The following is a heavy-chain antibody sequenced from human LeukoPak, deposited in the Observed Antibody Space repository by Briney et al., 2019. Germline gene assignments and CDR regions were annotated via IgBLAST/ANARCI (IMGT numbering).Heavy chain of an antibody. J-gene: IGHJ6*02. CDR3: ASARYSYGSNYYYYGMDV. V-gene: IGHV1-2*02. CDR2: TNPNSGGT. Sequence: ASVKVSCKASGYTFTGYYMHWVRQAPGQGLEWMGWTNPNSGGTNYAQKFQGRVTMTRDTSISTAYMELSRLRSDDTAVYYCASARYSYGSNYYYYGMDVWGQGTTVTVSS. CDR1: GYTFTGYY. D-gene: IGHD5-18*01.